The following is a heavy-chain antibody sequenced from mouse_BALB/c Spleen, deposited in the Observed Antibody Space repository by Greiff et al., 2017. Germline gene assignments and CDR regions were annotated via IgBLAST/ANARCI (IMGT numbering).Heavy chain of an antibody. CDR3: YYDYLYYAMDY. D-gene: IGHD2-4*01. CDR1: GYSFTSYW. Sequence: EVQLQQSGTVLARPGASVKMSCKASGYSFTSYWMHWVKQRPGQGLEWIGAIYPGNSDTSYNQKFKGKAKLTAVTSASTAYMELSSLTNEDSAVYYCYYDYLYYAMDYWGQGTSVTVSS. J-gene: IGHJ4*01. V-gene: IGHV1-5*01. CDR2: IYPGNSDT.